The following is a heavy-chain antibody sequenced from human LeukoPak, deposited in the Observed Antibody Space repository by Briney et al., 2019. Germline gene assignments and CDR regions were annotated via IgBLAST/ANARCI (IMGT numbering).Heavy chain of an antibody. Sequence: SETLSLTCAVSGGSISSYYWSWIRHPAGKGLEWIGRIYTSGSTNYNPSLKSRVTMSVDTSKNQFSLKLSSVTAADTAVYYCARSSSGYYYDYYYYGMDVWGQGTTVTVSS. CDR3: ARSSSGYYYDYYYYGMDV. CDR1: GGSISSYY. CDR2: IYTSGST. J-gene: IGHJ6*02. V-gene: IGHV4-4*07. D-gene: IGHD3-22*01.